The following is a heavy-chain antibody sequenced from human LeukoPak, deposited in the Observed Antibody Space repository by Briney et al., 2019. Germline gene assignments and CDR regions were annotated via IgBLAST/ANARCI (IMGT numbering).Heavy chain of an antibody. CDR3: ARVNDDSSGYYSYYFDY. V-gene: IGHV4-59*01. Sequence: KPSETLSLTCTVSGGSISSYYWSWIRQPPGKGLEWIGYIYYSGSTNYNPSLKSRVTISVDTSKNQFSLKLSSVTAADTAVYYCARVNDDSSGYYSYYFDYWGQGTLVTVSS. CDR1: GGSISSYY. J-gene: IGHJ4*02. D-gene: IGHD3-22*01. CDR2: IYYSGST.